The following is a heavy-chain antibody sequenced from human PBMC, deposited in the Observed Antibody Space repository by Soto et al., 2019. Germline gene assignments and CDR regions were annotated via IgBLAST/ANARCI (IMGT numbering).Heavy chain of an antibody. CDR1: GFTFSSYG. CDR3: AKDQLLVCSGGSCYSADYYYYYMDV. D-gene: IGHD2-15*01. J-gene: IGHJ6*03. CDR2: ISYDGSNK. Sequence: QPGGSLRLSCAASGFTFSSYGMHWVRQAPGKGLEWVAVISYDGSNKYYADSVKGRFTISRDNSKNTLYLQMNSLRAEDTAVYYCAKDQLLVCSGGSCYSADYYYYYMDVWGKGTTVTVSS. V-gene: IGHV3-30*18.